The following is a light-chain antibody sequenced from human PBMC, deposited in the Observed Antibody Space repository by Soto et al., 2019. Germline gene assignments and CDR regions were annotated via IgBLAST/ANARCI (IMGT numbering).Light chain of an antibody. CDR1: SSNLGNNY. Sequence: QSVLTQAPSVSAAPGQQVSISCSGSSSNLGNNYVSWYQQLPGTAPKLLIYDNNKRPSGIPDRFSGSKSGTSATLGITGLQTGDEADYYCGTWDSSLSAVVFGGGTKLTVL. CDR3: GTWDSSLSAVV. CDR2: DNN. V-gene: IGLV1-51*01. J-gene: IGLJ3*02.